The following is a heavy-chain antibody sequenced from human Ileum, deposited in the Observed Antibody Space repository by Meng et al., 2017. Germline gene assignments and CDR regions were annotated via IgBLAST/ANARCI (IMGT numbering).Heavy chain of an antibody. CDR1: AGDFSGYY. CDR2: IKHSGST. J-gene: IGHJ5*02. D-gene: IGHD3-10*01. Sequence: QVQHQQWGGVLWMPSEALHLTSAVYAGDFSGYYWSCISQPPGKGLEWSGEIKHSGSTNYNPSLKSRVTISVDTSKNKFSLKLSSVTAAETAVYYCARGRGLIWFGEWFDHWGQGTLVTVSS. V-gene: IGHV4-34*01. CDR3: ARGRGLIWFGEWFDH.